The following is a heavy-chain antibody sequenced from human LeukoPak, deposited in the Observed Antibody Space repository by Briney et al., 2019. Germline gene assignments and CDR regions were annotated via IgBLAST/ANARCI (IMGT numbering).Heavy chain of an antibody. CDR1: GFTLRDFS. Sequence: PGGSLRLSCAVSGFTLRDFSMHWVRQSPGRGLEYVSAINYKGGSTYYADSVKGRFTISRDNSKNTLYLQMAGLRDDDMGVYYCARGPSGYHNTGGQGTLVTVSS. D-gene: IGHD5-12*01. J-gene: IGHJ4*02. CDR2: INYKGGST. CDR3: ARGPSGYHNT. V-gene: IGHV3-64*02.